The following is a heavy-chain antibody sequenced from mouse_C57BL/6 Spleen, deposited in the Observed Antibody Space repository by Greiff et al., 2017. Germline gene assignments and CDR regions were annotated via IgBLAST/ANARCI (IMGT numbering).Heavy chain of an antibody. Sequence: EVMLVESGGDLVKPGGSLILSCAASGFTFSSYGMSWVRQPPDTRLEWVATISSGGSYTYYPDSVKGRFTISRDNAKNTLYLQMSSLKSEDTAMYYCARGDYYGSAAFDYWGQGTTLTVSS. CDR1: GFTFSSYG. D-gene: IGHD1-1*01. CDR3: ARGDYYGSAAFDY. J-gene: IGHJ2*01. V-gene: IGHV5-6*01. CDR2: ISSGGSYT.